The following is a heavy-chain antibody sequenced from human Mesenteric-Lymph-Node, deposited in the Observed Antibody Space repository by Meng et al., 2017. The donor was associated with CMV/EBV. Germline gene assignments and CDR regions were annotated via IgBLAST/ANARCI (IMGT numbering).Heavy chain of an antibody. Sequence: SETLSLTCSVSGGYISAYYWSWIRQPPGKGLEWIGSVYYGGNTDYNPSLKNRVTISLDMSKDQFSLKVSSVTAADTAVYYCARRWYSSSYDYWGQGTLVTVSS. CDR1: GGYISAYY. CDR2: VYYGGNT. V-gene: IGHV4-39*07. J-gene: IGHJ4*02. CDR3: ARRWYSSSYDY. D-gene: IGHD6-6*01.